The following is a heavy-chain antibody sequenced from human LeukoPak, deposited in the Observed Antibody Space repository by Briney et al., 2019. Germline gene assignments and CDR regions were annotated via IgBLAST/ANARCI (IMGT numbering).Heavy chain of an antibody. CDR2: IYTSGST. D-gene: IGHD6-13*01. J-gene: IGHJ5*02. V-gene: IGHV4-61*02. Sequence: PSQTLSLTCTVSGGSISSGSYYWSWIRQPAGKGLEWIGRIYTSGSTNYNPSLKSRVTVSMDTSKNQFSLKLTSVTAADTAVYYCATRPDIGAGGPGWFDPWGQGTLVTVSS. CDR1: GGSISSGSYY. CDR3: ATRPDIGAGGPGWFDP.